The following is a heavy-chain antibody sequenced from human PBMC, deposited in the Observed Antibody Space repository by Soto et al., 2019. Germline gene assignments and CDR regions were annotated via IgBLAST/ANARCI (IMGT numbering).Heavy chain of an antibody. CDR3: AKLAPGYFDL. V-gene: IGHV4-39*01. Sequence: QLQLQESGPGLVKPSETLSLTCTVSGGSISSSSYYWGWIRQPPGKGLEWIGSIYYSGSTYYNPSHKSRVAISVDTSKIQFSLLLSSVTAADTAVYYCAKLAPGYFDLWGRGTLVTVSS. J-gene: IGHJ2*01. CDR1: GGSISSSSYY. CDR2: IYYSGST.